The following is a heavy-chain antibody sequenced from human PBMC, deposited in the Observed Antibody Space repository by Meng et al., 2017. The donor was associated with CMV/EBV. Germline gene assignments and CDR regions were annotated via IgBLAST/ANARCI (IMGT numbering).Heavy chain of an antibody. CDR1: GFTFSSYS. CDR3: ARVNIVVVPAAIDGSSFSYYGMDV. J-gene: IGHJ6*02. V-gene: IGHV3-21*01. D-gene: IGHD2-2*01. CDR2: INSSSSYI. Sequence: GESLKISCAASGFTFSSYSMNWVRQAPGKGLEWVSSINSSSSYIYYADSVKGRFTISRDNAKNSLYLQMNSLRAEDTAVYYCARVNIVVVPAAIDGSSFSYYGMDVWGQGTTVTVSS.